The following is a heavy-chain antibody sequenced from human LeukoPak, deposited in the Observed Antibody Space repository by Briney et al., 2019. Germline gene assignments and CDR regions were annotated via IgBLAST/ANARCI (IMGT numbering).Heavy chain of an antibody. CDR3: ARDLWELQSAFDL. V-gene: IGHV4-61*01. D-gene: IGHD1-26*01. Sequence: PSETLSLTCTVSGGSVSSGSHYWSWIRQPPGKGLECIGYIYYSGSTNYNPSLMSRVIISVDTSKNQFSLKLRSVTAADTAVYYCARDLWELQSAFDLWGQGTMVTVSS. CDR2: IYYSGST. J-gene: IGHJ3*01. CDR1: GGSVSSGSHY.